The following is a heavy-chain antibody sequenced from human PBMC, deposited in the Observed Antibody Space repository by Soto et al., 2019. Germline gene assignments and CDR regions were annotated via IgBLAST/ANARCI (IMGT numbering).Heavy chain of an antibody. CDR2: IDPSDSYT. J-gene: IGHJ5*02. CDR1: GYSFTSYW. Sequence: PGESLKISCNGSGYSFTSYWISWVRQMPGKGLEWMGRIDPSDSYTNYSPSFQGHVTISADKSISTAYLQWSSLKASDTAMYYCARSIAAAGRSNLFDPWGQGTLVTVSS. CDR3: ARSIAAAGRSNLFDP. V-gene: IGHV5-10-1*01. D-gene: IGHD6-13*01.